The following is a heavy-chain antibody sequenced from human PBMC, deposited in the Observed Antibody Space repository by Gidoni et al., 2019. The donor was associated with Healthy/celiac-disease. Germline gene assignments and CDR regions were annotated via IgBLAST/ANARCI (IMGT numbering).Heavy chain of an antibody. D-gene: IGHD5-18*01. V-gene: IGHV3-21*01. CDR3: ARDPDGADTAMVGSSY. CDR2: ISSSSSYI. CDR1: GFTFSSYS. J-gene: IGHJ4*02. Sequence: EVQLVESGGGLVKPGGSLRLSCAASGFTFSSYSMNWVRQAPGKGLEWVSSISSSSSYIYYADSVKGRFTISRDNAKNSLYLQMNSLRAEDTAVYYCARDPDGADTAMVGSSYWGQGTLVTVSS.